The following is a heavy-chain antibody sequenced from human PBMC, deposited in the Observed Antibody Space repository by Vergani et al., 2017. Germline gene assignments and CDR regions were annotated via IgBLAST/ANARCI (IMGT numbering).Heavy chain of an antibody. V-gene: IGHV3-23*01. D-gene: IGHD3-10*01. CDR3: TTAWGLYYLHGEYFQY. Sequence: EVQLLESGGGLVQPGGSRRLSCAGAGFTFDTYTMAYVRQAPGKGLEWVATISSGGGDIFYADSVKGRFTISRDNSKHTLFLQMNRLKDEDTAVYYCTTAWGLYYLHGEYFQYWGRGTMVSVSS. CDR2: ISSGGGDI. CDR1: GFTFDTYT. J-gene: IGHJ1*01.